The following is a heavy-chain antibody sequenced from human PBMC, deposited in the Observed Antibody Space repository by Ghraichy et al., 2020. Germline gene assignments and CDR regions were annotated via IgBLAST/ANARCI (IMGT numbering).Heavy chain of an antibody. CDR2: FDPEDGET. V-gene: IGHV1-24*01. Sequence: ASVKVSCKVSGYTLTELSMHWVRQAPGKGLEWMGGFDPEDGETIYAQKFQGRVTMTEDTSTDTAYMELSSLRSEDTAVHYCATDRCSGGSCYSYYYYGMDVWGQGTTVTVSS. CDR1: GYTLTELS. CDR3: ATDRCSGGSCYSYYYYGMDV. D-gene: IGHD2-15*01. J-gene: IGHJ6*02.